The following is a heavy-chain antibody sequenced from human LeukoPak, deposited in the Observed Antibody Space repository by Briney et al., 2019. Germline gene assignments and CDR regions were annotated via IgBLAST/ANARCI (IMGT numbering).Heavy chain of an antibody. CDR3: ARGESSSRIYYYMDV. CDR2: IYYSGST. Sequence: SETLSLTCTVSGGSISSYYWSWIRQPPGKGLEWIGYIYYSGSTNYNPSLKSRVTISVDTSKNQFSLKLSSVTAADTAVYYCARGESSSRIYYYMDVWGKGTTVTISS. D-gene: IGHD6-13*01. V-gene: IGHV4-59*01. J-gene: IGHJ6*03. CDR1: GGSISSYY.